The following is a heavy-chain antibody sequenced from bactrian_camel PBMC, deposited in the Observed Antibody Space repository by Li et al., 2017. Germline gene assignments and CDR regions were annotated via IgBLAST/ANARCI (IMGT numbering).Heavy chain of an antibody. D-gene: IGHD6*01. CDR1: GYTSEICS. V-gene: IGHV3S6*01. Sequence: HVQLVESGGGSVEPGGSLRLSCAASGYTSEICSWNWYRQPPGKSRELVSSIFANGGTHYADPVKGRFTVSQDNAKNTVYLQMNDLQPEDTSMYYCATARSCSSTWFRSGATATYWGQGTQVTVS. CDR2: IFANGGT. J-gene: IGHJ4*01. CDR3: ATARSCSSTWFRSGATATY.